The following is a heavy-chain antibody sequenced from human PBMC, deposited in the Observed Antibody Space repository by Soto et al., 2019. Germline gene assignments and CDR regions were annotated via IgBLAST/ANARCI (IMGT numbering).Heavy chain of an antibody. Sequence: QVPLKQWGAGLLKPSETLSLICAVNGGSFTWSYWTYIRQSPEKGLEWIGEVNHRGSTTYNPSLKSRVTISVDASNNQFSLHMSDVTDADTAVYYCARSPPFSSFRGFDVWGQGTMVTVSS. V-gene: IGHV4-34*02. CDR3: ARSPPFSSFRGFDV. J-gene: IGHJ3*01. CDR1: GGSFTWSY. CDR2: VNHRGST. D-gene: IGHD6-6*01.